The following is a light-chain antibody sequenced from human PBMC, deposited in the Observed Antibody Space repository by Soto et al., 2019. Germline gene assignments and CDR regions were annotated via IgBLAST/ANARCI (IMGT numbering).Light chain of an antibody. Sequence: QSALTQPPSASGTPGQSVSICCTGTSRDGGDSYFVSWYQQHPGYPPTLLIYDLIQRPYGLPARFSGSKSGNTASLPVSGLQAEHDADYYCSSYTGTNSLVFGGRTKLTVL. J-gene: IGLJ2*01. V-gene: IGLV2-8*01. CDR1: SRDGGDSYF. CDR3: SSYTGTNSLV. CDR2: DLI.